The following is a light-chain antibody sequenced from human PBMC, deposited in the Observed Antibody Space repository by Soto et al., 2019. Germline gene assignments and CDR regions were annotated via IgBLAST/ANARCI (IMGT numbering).Light chain of an antibody. CDR1: QSISSY. J-gene: IGKJ5*01. V-gene: IGKV1-39*01. CDR3: QQNYNTPIP. Sequence: DIRMHQSPSSLSASNGDRVTITCRASQSISSYLNWYQQKPGKAPKLLIYAASSLQSGVPSRFSGSGSGTDFTLTISSLQPEDFATYYCQQNYNTPIPFGQGTRLEIK. CDR2: AAS.